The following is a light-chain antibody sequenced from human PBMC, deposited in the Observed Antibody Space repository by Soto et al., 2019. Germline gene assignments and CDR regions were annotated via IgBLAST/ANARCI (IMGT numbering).Light chain of an antibody. Sequence: DIQMTQSPSSLSASVGDRVTITCRASQGIDNYLAWFQQKPGKAPKCLIYGASSLQSGVPSKFSGSGSGTDFTLTIXXXXXXXXATYYCLQYNSYPYTFGQGTKLEIX. CDR2: GAS. CDR1: QGIDNY. J-gene: IGKJ2*01. V-gene: IGKV1-16*02. CDR3: LQYNSYPYT.